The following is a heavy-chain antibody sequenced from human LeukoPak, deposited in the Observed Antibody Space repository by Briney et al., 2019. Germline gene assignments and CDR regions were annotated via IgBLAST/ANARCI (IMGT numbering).Heavy chain of an antibody. CDR3: ARGYSGYDYFDY. D-gene: IGHD5-12*01. V-gene: IGHV3-30-3*01. Sequence: GSLRLSCAASGFTFSGYAMHWVRQAPGKELEWVAVISYDGSNKYYADSVKGRFTISRDNSKNTLYLQMNSLRAEDTAVYYCARGYSGYDYFDYWGQGTLVTVSS. J-gene: IGHJ4*02. CDR2: ISYDGSNK. CDR1: GFTFSGYA.